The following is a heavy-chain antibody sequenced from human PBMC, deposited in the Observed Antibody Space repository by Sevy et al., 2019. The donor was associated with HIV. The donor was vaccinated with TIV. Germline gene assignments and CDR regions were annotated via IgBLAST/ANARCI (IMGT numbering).Heavy chain of an antibody. J-gene: IGHJ4*02. V-gene: IGHV3-23*01. CDR3: AKESQYCRGDCPFDN. D-gene: IGHD2-21*02. CDR2: ITGSGGHT. CDR1: GLTFSSYA. Sequence: GGSLRLSCAASGLTFSSYAMGWVRQAPGKGLEGVSVITGSGGHTYYADSVKGRFTISRDNSKNTLYLQMSSLRAEDTAVYYCAKESQYCRGDCPFDNWGQGTLVTVSS.